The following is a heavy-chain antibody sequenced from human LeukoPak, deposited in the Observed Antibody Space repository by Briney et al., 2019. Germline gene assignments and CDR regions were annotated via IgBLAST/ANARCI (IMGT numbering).Heavy chain of an antibody. CDR1: GFTFDDYA. CDR3: AKDTNYYGSGSYYGGLDV. CDR2: ISWDGGST. V-gene: IGHV3-43D*03. Sequence: PGGSLRLSCAASGFTFDDYAMHWVRQAPGKGLEWVSLISWDGGSTYYADSVKGRFTISRDNSKNSLYLQMNSLRAEDTALYYCAKDTNYYGSGSYYGGLDVWGQGTTVTVSS. D-gene: IGHD3-10*01. J-gene: IGHJ6*02.